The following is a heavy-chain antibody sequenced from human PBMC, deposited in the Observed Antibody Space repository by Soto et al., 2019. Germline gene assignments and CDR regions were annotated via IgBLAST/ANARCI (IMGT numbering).Heavy chain of an antibody. J-gene: IGHJ4*02. D-gene: IGHD3-22*01. CDR3: ARDGISPMIVID. Sequence: PGGSLRLSCAASGFTFSSYNMNWVRQAPGKGLEWVSSISSSSSYIYYADSVKGRFTISRDNAKNSLFLQMNSLRAEDTAVYYCARDGISPMIVIDWGQGTLVTVSS. CDR1: GFTFSSYN. V-gene: IGHV3-21*01. CDR2: ISSSSSYI.